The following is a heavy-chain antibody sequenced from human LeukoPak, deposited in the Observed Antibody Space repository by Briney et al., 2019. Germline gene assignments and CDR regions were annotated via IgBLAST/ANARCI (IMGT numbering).Heavy chain of an antibody. V-gene: IGHV4-34*01. CDR3: ARHFLPQSLDAFDI. J-gene: IGHJ3*02. CDR1: GGSFSGYY. CDR2: INHSGST. Sequence: PSETLSLTCTVYGGSFSGYYWSWIRQPPGKGLEWIGDINHSGSTNYNPSLKSRVTISIDMSKNQFSLKLSSVTAADTAVYYCARHFLPQSLDAFDIWGQGTMVTVSS.